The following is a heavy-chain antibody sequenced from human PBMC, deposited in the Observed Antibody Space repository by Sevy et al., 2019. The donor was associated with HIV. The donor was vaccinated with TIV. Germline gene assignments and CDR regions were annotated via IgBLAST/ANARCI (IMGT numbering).Heavy chain of an antibody. Sequence: SETLSLTCTVSGGSITSLYLNWIRQPPGKGLEWIANIYYNGHINYNPSLKSRVTLSLDTSNNQFSLRLSSVTAADTAMYYCAGENAWGRGYSWGQRTLVTVSS. CDR1: GGSITSLY. J-gene: IGHJ4*02. V-gene: IGHV4-59*08. CDR3: AGENAWGRGYS. D-gene: IGHD1-26*01. CDR2: IYYNGHI.